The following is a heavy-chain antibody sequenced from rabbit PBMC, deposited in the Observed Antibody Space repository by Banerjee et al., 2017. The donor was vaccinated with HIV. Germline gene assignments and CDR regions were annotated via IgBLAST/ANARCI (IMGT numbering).Heavy chain of an antibody. CDR1: GFSFSSNYY. J-gene: IGHJ6*01. V-gene: IGHV1S40*01. D-gene: IGHD1-1*01. Sequence: QSLEESGGDLVKPGASLTLTCTASGFSFSSNYYMCWVRQAPGKGLEWIACIYTSSGNTYYASWAKGRFTVSKTSSTTVTLQMTSLTAADTATYFCATDSSGGSYRILWDLWGPGTLVTVS. CDR3: ATDSSGGSYRILWDL. CDR2: IYTSSGNT.